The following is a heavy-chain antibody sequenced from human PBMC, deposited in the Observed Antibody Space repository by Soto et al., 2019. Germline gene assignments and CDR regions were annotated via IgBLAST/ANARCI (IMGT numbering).Heavy chain of an antibody. CDR2: IYHSGST. D-gene: IGHD4-17*01. Sequence: QLQLQESGSGLVKPSQTLSLTCAVSGGSISSGGYSWSWIRQPPGKGLEWIGYIYHSGSTYYNPSLKIRVTISVDRSKNQFSLKLSSVTAADTAVYYCARGATVVTPRAYYFDYWGQGTLVTVSS. J-gene: IGHJ4*02. CDR1: GGSISSGGYS. CDR3: ARGATVVTPRAYYFDY. V-gene: IGHV4-30-2*01.